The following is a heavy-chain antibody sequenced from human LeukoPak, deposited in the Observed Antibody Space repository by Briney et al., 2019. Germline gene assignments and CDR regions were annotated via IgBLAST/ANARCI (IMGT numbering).Heavy chain of an antibody. CDR1: GFTFSSYS. V-gene: IGHV3-48*02. J-gene: IGHJ4*02. D-gene: IGHD6-19*01. CDR3: ARDSRYSSGWYVFFDY. Sequence: GGSLRLSCAASGFTFSSYSMNWVRQAPGKGLEWVSYISSSSSTIYYADSVKGRFTISRDNAKNSLYPQMNSLRDEDTAVYYCARDSRYSSGWYVFFDYWGQGTLVTVSS. CDR2: ISSSSSTI.